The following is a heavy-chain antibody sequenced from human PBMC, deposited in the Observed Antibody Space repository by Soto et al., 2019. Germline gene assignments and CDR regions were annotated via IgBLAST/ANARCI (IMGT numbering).Heavy chain of an antibody. J-gene: IGHJ4*01. CDR3: TTDSYSTMIVVRFDY. D-gene: IGHD3-22*01. CDR1: GFTFINYL. V-gene: IGHV3-7*05. Sequence: GGSLRLSCAASGFTFINYLMTWVRQLPGRGLEWVANIKQDGSAKFYVDSVKGRFTISRDNAENSLYLQMNSLKTEDTGIYYCTTDSYSTMIVVRFDYWGHGTLVTVSS. CDR2: IKQDGSAK.